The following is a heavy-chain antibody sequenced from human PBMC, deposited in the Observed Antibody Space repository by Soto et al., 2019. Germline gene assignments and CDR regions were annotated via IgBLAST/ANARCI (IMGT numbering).Heavy chain of an antibody. J-gene: IGHJ4*02. Sequence: QVQLQESGPGLVKPSQTPSLTCTVSGGSIHDYYWVWLRQPPGKGLEWIGSIFYTGSTDYNPSLKSRVTLSLAASKNQFSLNISSVTAADTALYYCARVNRGAFDHWGQGALVTVSS. CDR3: ARVNRGAFDH. D-gene: IGHD3-10*01. V-gene: IGHV4-59*01. CDR2: IFYTGST. CDR1: GGSIHDYY.